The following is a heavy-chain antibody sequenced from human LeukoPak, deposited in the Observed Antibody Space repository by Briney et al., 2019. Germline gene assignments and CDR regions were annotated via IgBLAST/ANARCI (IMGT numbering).Heavy chain of an antibody. CDR2: ISSSSSYI. Sequence: PGGPLRLSCAAYGFTFSSYSMKWVRQAPGKGLEWVSSISSSSSYIYYADSVKGRFTISRDNTKNSLYLQMNSLRAEDTAVYYCARVGYYDISGYPAYDAFDIWGQGTMVTVSS. CDR1: GFTFSSYS. D-gene: IGHD3-22*01. V-gene: IGHV3-21*01. J-gene: IGHJ3*02. CDR3: ARVGYYDISGYPAYDAFDI.